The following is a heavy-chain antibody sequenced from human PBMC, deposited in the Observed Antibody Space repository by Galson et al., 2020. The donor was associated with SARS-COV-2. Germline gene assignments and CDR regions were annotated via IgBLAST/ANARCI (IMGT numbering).Heavy chain of an antibody. J-gene: IGHJ4*02. D-gene: IGHD6-19*01. Sequence: ASVKVSCKASGYTFTSYGISWVRQAPGQGLEWMGWISAYNGNTNYAQKLQGRVTMTTDTSTSTAYMELRSLRSDDTAVYYCARDRRIAVAGTVEGDDLDYWGQGTLVTVYS. CDR2: ISAYNGNT. V-gene: IGHV1-18*04. CDR3: ARDRRIAVAGTVEGDDLDY. CDR1: GYTFTSYG.